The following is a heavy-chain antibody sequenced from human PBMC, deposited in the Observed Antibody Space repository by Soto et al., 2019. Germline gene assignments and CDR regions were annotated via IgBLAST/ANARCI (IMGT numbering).Heavy chain of an antibody. Sequence: ASVKVSCKVSGYTLTELSMHWVRQAPGKGLEWMGGFDPEDGETIYAQKFQGRVTMTEDTSTDTAYMELSSLRSEDTAVYYCAGRITGTTLVDYWGQGTLVTVS. CDR3: AGRITGTTLVDY. V-gene: IGHV1-24*01. CDR1: GYTLTELS. D-gene: IGHD1-7*01. J-gene: IGHJ4*02. CDR2: FDPEDGET.